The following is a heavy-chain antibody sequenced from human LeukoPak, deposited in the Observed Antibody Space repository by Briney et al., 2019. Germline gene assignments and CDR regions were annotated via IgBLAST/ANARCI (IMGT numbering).Heavy chain of an antibody. V-gene: IGHV3-11*06. J-gene: IGHJ4*02. CDR3: ASLYYYDILTGYYDDY. D-gene: IGHD3-9*01. Sequence: PGGSLRLSCAASGFTFSDYYMSWIRQAPGKGLEWVSYISSSSSYTNYADSVKGRFTISRDNAKNSLYLQMNSLRAEDTAVYYCASLYYYDILTGYYDDYWGQGTLVTVSS. CDR2: ISSSSSYT. CDR1: GFTFSDYY.